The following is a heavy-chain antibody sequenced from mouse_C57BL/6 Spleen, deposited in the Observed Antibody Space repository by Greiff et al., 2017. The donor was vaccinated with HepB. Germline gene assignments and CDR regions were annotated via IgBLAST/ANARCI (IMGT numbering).Heavy chain of an antibody. CDR3: ATYYDYDGDYAMDY. CDR1: GYAFSSSW. J-gene: IGHJ4*01. Sequence: QVQLQQSGPELVKPGASVKISCKASGYAFSSSWMNWVKQRPGKGLEWIGRIYPGDGDTNYNGKFKGKATLTADKSSSTAYMQLSSLTSEDSAVYLCATYYDYDGDYAMDYWGQGTSVTVSS. D-gene: IGHD2-4*01. CDR2: IYPGDGDT. V-gene: IGHV1-82*01.